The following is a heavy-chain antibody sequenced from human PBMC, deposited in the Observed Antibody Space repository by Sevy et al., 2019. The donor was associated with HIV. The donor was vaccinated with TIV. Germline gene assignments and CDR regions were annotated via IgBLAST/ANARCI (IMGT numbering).Heavy chain of an antibody. Sequence: SETLSLTCAVYGGSFSGYYWSWIRQPPGKGLEWIGEINHSGSTDYNPSLKSRVTISVDTSKNQFSLKLSSVTAADTAVYYCARANDYYDSSGYYDYWGQRTLVTVSS. J-gene: IGHJ4*02. D-gene: IGHD3-22*01. V-gene: IGHV4-34*01. CDR1: GGSFSGYY. CDR2: INHSGST. CDR3: ARANDYYDSSGYYDY.